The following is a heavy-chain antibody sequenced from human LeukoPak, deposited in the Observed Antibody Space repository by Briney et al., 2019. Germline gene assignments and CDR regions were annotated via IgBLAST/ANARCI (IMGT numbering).Heavy chain of an antibody. J-gene: IGHJ3*02. CDR2: IFPILGIA. Sequence: SVKVSCKASGGTFSSYTISWVRQAPGQGLEWMGRIFPILGIANYAQKFQGRVTITADKSTSTAYMELSSLRSEDTAVYYCARGAYDSDAFDIWGQGTMVTVSS. CDR1: GGTFSSYT. V-gene: IGHV1-69*02. D-gene: IGHD3-22*01. CDR3: ARGAYDSDAFDI.